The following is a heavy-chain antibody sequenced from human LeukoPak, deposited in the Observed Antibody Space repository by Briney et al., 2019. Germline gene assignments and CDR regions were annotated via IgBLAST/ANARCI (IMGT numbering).Heavy chain of an antibody. J-gene: IGHJ4*02. D-gene: IGHD3-3*01. CDR1: GGSISSSSYY. CDR3: ARGIRITIFGVVIDYYFDY. CDR2: IYYSGST. V-gene: IGHV4-39*07. Sequence: SETLSLTCTVSGGSISSSSYYWGWIRQPPGKGLEWIGSIYYSGSTYYNPSLKSRVTISVDTSKNQFSLKLSSVTAADTAVYYCARGIRITIFGVVIDYYFDYWGQGTLVTVSS.